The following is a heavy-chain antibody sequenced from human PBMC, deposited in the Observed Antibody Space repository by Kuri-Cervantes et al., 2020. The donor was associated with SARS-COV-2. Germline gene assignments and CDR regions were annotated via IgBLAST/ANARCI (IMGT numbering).Heavy chain of an antibody. D-gene: IGHD4-17*01. Sequence: LRLSCTVSGGSISSGSYCWSWIRQPAGKGLEWIGYIYTSGSTNYNPSLKSRVTISVDTSKNQFSLKLSSVTAADTAVYYCARGGDYSYWFDPWGQGTLVTVSS. J-gene: IGHJ5*02. CDR2: IYTSGST. CDR1: GGSISSGSYC. V-gene: IGHV4-61*09. CDR3: ARGGDYSYWFDP.